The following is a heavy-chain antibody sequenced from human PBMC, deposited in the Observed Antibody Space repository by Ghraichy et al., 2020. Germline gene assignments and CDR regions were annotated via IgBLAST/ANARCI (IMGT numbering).Heavy chain of an antibody. V-gene: IGHV3-21*01. CDR3: VREGQELGKSGFDL. CDR2: ISRSSDSI. D-gene: IGHD6-25*01. J-gene: IGHJ5*02. CDR1: GFIFNYYS. Sequence: GESLNISCAASGFIFNYYSMNWVRQAPGKGLEWVSSISRSSDSIHYADSVRGQFTISRDNAKNTLYLQLNTLRVEDTAVYYCVREGQELGKSGFDLWGQGSLVTVSS.